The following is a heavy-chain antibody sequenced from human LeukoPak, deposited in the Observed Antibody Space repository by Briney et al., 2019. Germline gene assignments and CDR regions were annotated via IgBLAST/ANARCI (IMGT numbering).Heavy chain of an antibody. Sequence: SETLSLTCTVSGGSISSYYWSWIRQPPGKGLEWIGYIYYSGSTNYNPSLKSRVTISEDTSKNQFSLKLSSVTAADTAVYYCARDPYYYDSSGYYWSAFDIWGQGTMVTVSS. CDR3: ARDPYYYDSSGYYWSAFDI. CDR2: IYYSGST. D-gene: IGHD3-22*01. J-gene: IGHJ3*02. V-gene: IGHV4-59*01. CDR1: GGSISSYY.